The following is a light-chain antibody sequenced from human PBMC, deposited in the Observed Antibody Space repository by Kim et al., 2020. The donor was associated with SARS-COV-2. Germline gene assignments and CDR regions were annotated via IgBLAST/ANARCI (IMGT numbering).Light chain of an antibody. J-gene: IGKJ1*01. CDR1: QSISSS. CDR2: KAS. V-gene: IGKV1-5*03. Sequence: DIQMTQSPSTLSASVGDTVTITCRASQSISSSLAWYQQKPGKAPKLLIYKASNLQSGVPSRFSGSGSGTEFTLTISSLQPDDFATYYCQQYKIYSRTFGQGTKVDIK. CDR3: QQYKIYSRT.